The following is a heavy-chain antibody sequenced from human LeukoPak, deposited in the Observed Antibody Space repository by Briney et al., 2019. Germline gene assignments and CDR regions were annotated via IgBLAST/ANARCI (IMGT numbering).Heavy chain of an antibody. CDR2: IWYDGSNK. CDR3: AREEDSSSWLDFDS. D-gene: IGHD6-13*01. V-gene: IGHV3-33*01. Sequence: PGRSLRLSCAASGFTFSSYGMHWVRQAPGKGLEWVAVIWYDGSNKYYADSVKGRFTISRDNSKNTLYLQMNSLRAEDTAVYYCAREEDSSSWLDFDSWGQGTLVTVSS. CDR1: GFTFSSYG. J-gene: IGHJ4*02.